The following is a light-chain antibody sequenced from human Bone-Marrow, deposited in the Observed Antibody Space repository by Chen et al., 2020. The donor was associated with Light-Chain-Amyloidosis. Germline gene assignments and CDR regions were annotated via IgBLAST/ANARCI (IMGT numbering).Light chain of an antibody. V-gene: IGKV3-20*01. J-gene: IGKJ4*01. CDR3: QQYGTSPLT. CDR1: QTIRSNY. Sequence: DIALTQSPGTLSLSPGEGANLSCRASQTIRSNYLTWYQQKFGQAPRLLIYGSSSRATGIPDRFTGSGSGTDFTLTINRLEPEDFAMYYCQQYGTSPLTFGGGTKVEIK. CDR2: GSS.